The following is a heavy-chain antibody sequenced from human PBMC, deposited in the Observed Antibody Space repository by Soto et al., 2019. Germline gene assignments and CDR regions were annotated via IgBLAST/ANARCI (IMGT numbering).Heavy chain of an antibody. CDR2: IIPIFGTA. J-gene: IGHJ4*02. Sequence: VKVSCKASGCTFSSYAISWVRQSPGQGLEWMGGIIPIFGTANYAQKFQGRVTITADESTSTAYMELSSLRSEDTAVYYCARANVDTAMACDYWGQGTLVTVSS. D-gene: IGHD5-18*01. CDR1: GCTFSSYA. CDR3: ARANVDTAMACDY. V-gene: IGHV1-69*13.